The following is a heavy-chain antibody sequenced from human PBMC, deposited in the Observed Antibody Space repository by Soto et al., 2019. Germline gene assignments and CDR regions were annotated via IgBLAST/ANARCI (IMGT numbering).Heavy chain of an antibody. D-gene: IGHD3-9*01. V-gene: IGHV3-7*01. CDR3: AIDLSPGNILTGYLFFGGGNDI. Sequence: EMQLVESGGGLVQPGGSLRLSCVASGFTFNHYWMSWVRQAPGKGLEWVASIKQDGSEENYVDSVKGRFAISRDNAKNSLYLQMESRGSEVTALYYCAIDLSPGNILTGYLFFGGGNDIWGQGTLVTVSP. CDR2: IKQDGSEE. J-gene: IGHJ4*02. CDR1: GFTFNHYW.